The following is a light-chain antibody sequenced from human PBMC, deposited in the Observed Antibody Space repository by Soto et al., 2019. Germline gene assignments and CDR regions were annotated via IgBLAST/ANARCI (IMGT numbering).Light chain of an antibody. CDR3: QQYSSYWT. CDR2: DAS. J-gene: IGKJ1*01. Sequence: DIQLTQSPYTLSASVGDRVTLTCLASQSISSWLAWYQQKPGKAPKFLIYDASNLESGVPSRFSGSGSGTEFTLTISSLQPDDFATYYCQQYSSYWTFGQGTKVDI. V-gene: IGKV1-5*01. CDR1: QSISSW.